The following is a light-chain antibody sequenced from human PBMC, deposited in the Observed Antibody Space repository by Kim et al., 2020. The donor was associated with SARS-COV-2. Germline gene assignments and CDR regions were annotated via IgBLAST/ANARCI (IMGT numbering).Light chain of an antibody. J-gene: IGKJ2*01. CDR1: QSISSW. V-gene: IGKV1-5*03. Sequence: DIQMTQSPSTLSASVGDRVTITCRTSQSISSWFAWYQQKPGKAPKLLIYKASSLESGVPSRFSGSGSGTEFTLTISSLQPDDFATYYCQQYNSYAPYTCGQGTKLEI. CDR3: QQYNSYAPYT. CDR2: KAS.